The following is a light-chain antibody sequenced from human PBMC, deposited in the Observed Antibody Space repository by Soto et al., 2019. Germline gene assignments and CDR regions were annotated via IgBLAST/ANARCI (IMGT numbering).Light chain of an antibody. CDR2: SNN. Sequence: QVVLTHPASASGTPAHRVTISCSGSSSNIGSNTVNEYQQLPGTAPKLLIYSNNQRPSGVPDRFSGSKSGTSASLAISGLQSEDEADYYCAAWDDSLNGYVFGTGTKVTVL. J-gene: IGLJ1*01. CDR1: SSNIGSNT. CDR3: AAWDDSLNGYV. V-gene: IGLV1-44*01.